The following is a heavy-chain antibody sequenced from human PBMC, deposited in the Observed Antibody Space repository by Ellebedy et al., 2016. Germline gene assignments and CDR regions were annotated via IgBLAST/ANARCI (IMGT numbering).Heavy chain of an antibody. CDR3: ARDRQDIPVIPNTLSYSMDV. CDR2: VHPNRGGR. D-gene: IGHD2-15*01. V-gene: IGHV1-2*02. CDR1: GNTFSDYY. J-gene: IGHJ6*03. Sequence: ASVKVSCXASGNTFSDYYIHWVRQAPGQGPEWMGWVHPNRGGRTYAQKFQGRVTLTSDKSIGTVYMELTNLRSDDTAVYYCARDRQDIPVIPNTLSYSMDVWGRGTTVTVSS.